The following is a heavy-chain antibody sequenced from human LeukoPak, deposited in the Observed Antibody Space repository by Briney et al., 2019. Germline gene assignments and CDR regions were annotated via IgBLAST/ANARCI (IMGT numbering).Heavy chain of an antibody. V-gene: IGHV4-30-4*01. CDR2: IYYSGST. CDR3: ARVGYDSSGYHQSIDY. J-gene: IGHJ4*02. Sequence: SETLSLTCTVSGGSISSGDYYWSWIRQPPGKGLEWIGFIYYSGSTYYNPSLKSRVTISVDTSKNQFSLKLSSVTAADTAVYYCARVGYDSSGYHQSIDYWGQGTLVTVSS. CDR1: GGSISSGDYY. D-gene: IGHD3-22*01.